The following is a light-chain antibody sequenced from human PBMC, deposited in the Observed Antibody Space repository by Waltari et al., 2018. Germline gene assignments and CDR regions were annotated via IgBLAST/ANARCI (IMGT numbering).Light chain of an antibody. V-gene: IGLV3-19*01. J-gene: IGLJ2*01. CDR1: SLRSYY. CDR3: NSRDSSGNGV. Sequence: SSELTQDPAVSVALGPPVRITCQGDSLRSYYARWYQQKPGQAPVLVIYGKNNRPSGIPDRFSGSSSGNTASLTITGAQAEDEADYYCNSRDSSGNGVFGGGTKLTVL. CDR2: GKN.